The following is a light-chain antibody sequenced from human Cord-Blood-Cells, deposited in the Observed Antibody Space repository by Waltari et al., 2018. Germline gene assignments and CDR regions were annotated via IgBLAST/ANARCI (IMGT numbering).Light chain of an antibody. CDR1: QSVSSN. CDR3: QQYNNWPMYT. Sequence: EIVMTQSPATLSVSSGDRATLSCRASQSVSSNLTWYQQKPGQAPRPLIYGASTRATGIPARFSGSGSGTEFTLTISSLQSEDFAVYYCQQYNNWPMYTFGQGTKLEIK. CDR2: GAS. J-gene: IGKJ2*01. V-gene: IGKV3-15*01.